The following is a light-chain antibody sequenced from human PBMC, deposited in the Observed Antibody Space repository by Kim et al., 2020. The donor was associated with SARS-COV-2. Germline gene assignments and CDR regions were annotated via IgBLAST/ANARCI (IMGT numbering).Light chain of an antibody. J-gene: IGLJ2*01. Sequence: PVPIACTRSCGRIATNYVRWYQQRPGSAPITVVYEHNQRPSGVPDRFSVSIDSSSNSASLTISGLKTEDEADYYCQSYDISDVVFGGGTQLTVL. CDR2: EHN. V-gene: IGLV6-57*03. CDR1: CGRIATNY. CDR3: QSYDISDVV.